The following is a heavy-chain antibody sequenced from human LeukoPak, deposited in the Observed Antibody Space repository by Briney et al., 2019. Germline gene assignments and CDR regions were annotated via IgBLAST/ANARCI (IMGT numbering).Heavy chain of an antibody. CDR1: GHHISIHHW. CDR2: VYHGGHT. D-gene: IGHD5-18*01. V-gene: IGHV4-4*02. Sequence: SGTVSLMYAVSGHHISIHHWWTWVGQSPGNGLEWIEEVYHGGHTHYHPSLKSRVTVSLDGSKSQFFLSLTYVTAADTAVYYCVSGRDLWLREYWGQGTLVTVSS. J-gene: IGHJ4*02. CDR3: VSGRDLWLREY.